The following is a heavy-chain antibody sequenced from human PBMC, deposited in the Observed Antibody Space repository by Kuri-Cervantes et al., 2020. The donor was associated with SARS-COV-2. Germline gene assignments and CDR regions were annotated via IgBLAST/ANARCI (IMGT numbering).Heavy chain of an antibody. CDR2: IYTSGST. D-gene: IGHD3-3*01. CDR3: ARDRREITIFGAIYYGMDV. CDR1: GGSISSSSYY. V-gene: IGHV4-61*02. J-gene: IGHJ6*02. Sequence: LRLSCTVSGGSISSSSYYWSWIRQPAGKGLEWIGRIYTSGSTNYNPSLKSRVTISVDTSKNQFSLKLSSVTAADTAVYYCARDRREITIFGAIYYGMDVWGQGTTVTVSS.